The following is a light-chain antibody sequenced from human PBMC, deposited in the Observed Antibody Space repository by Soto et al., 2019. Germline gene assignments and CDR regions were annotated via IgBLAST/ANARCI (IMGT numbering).Light chain of an antibody. V-gene: IGKV1-5*03. CDR3: QQYSTYWT. CDR1: QSISTW. CDR2: KAS. J-gene: IGKJ1*01. Sequence: DIQMTQSPSTLSASVGDRVTITCRASQSISTWLAWYQQKAGKAPKLLIYKASILESGVPSRFSGRGSATEFTLTISSLQPDEFATYYWQQYSTYWTLGQGTKVEIK.